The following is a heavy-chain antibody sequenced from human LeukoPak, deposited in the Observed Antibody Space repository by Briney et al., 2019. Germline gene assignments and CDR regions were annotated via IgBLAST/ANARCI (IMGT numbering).Heavy chain of an antibody. CDR1: GDSISSSSYY. J-gene: IGHJ4*02. V-gene: IGHV4-39*01. Sequence: SETLSLTCTVSGDSISSSSYYWGWIRQPPGKGLEWTGSMYYSGSTSYNPSLKSRVTISVDTSRNQFSLKLSSVTAADTAVYYCTRHLDTVTDWGQGTLVTVSS. CDR3: TRHLDTVTD. D-gene: IGHD4-17*01. CDR2: MYYSGST.